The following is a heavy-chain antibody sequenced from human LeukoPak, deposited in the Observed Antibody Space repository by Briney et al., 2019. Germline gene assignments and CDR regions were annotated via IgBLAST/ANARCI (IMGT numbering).Heavy chain of an antibody. CDR1: GGSFSGYY. CDR3: ARGRPLTVTSRRWFDP. D-gene: IGHD4-17*01. Sequence: SETLSLTCAVYGGSFSGYYWSWIRQPPGKGLEWIGEINHSGSTNYNPSLKSRVTISVDTSKNQFSLKLSSVTAADTAVYYCARGRPLTVTSRRWFDPWGQGTLVTVSS. V-gene: IGHV4-34*01. CDR2: INHSGST. J-gene: IGHJ5*02.